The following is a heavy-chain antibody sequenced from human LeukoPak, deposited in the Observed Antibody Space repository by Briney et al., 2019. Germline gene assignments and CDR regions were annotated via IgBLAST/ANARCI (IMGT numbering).Heavy chain of an antibody. D-gene: IGHD3-22*01. Sequence: GGSLRLSCAASGFTFSDYFMSWVRQAPEKGLEWVSYIGPSSDNINYADSVKGRFTVSRDNAKNSLYLQMNSLRDEDTAVYYCARAAPYYYDSSGYSAFDSWGQGTMVTVSA. CDR3: ARAAPYYYDSSGYSAFDS. V-gene: IGHV3-11*06. CDR2: IGPSSDNI. CDR1: GFTFSDYF. J-gene: IGHJ3*02.